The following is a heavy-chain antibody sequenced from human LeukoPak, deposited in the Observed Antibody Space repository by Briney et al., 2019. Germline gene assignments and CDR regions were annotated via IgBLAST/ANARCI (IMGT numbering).Heavy chain of an antibody. D-gene: IGHD2-15*01. V-gene: IGHV3-30-3*01. J-gene: IGHJ6*02. Sequence: GGSLRLSCVASGFTFRSYAMHWVRQAPGKGLEWVIVISSDGTNKYYADSVKGRFTVSRDNSKNTLYLQMNILRDKDTAVSYCVRDLTTLEHPGYYYGMDVWGQGTTVTVSS. CDR3: VRDLTTLEHPGYYYGMDV. CDR2: ISSDGTNK. CDR1: GFTFRSYA.